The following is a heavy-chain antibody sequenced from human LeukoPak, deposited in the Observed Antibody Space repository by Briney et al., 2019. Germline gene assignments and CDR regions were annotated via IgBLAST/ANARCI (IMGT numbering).Heavy chain of an antibody. D-gene: IGHD6-19*01. V-gene: IGHV4-39*07. CDR1: GGSISSSSYY. CDR2: IYYSGST. J-gene: IGHJ4*02. Sequence: PSETLSLTCTVSGGSISSSSYYWGWIRQPPGKGLEWIGSIYYSGSTCYNPSLKSRVTMSVDTSKNQFSLKLSSVTAADTAVYYCARVEWLAQTYFDYWGQGTLVTVSS. CDR3: ARVEWLAQTYFDY.